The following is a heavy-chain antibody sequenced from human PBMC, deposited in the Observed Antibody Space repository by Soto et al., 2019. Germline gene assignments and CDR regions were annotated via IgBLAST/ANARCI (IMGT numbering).Heavy chain of an antibody. Sequence: ESGGGLVKPGGSLRLSCAASGFTFSDYSMNWVRQAPGKGLEWVSSISSSSSYIYYADSVKGRFTISRDNAKNSLYLQMNSVRTEDTAVYYCARDTSPDYYDSSGNFDCWGQGTLVTVSS. CDR1: GFTFSDYS. CDR2: ISSSSSYI. J-gene: IGHJ4*02. V-gene: IGHV3-21*01. D-gene: IGHD3-22*01. CDR3: ARDTSPDYYDSSGNFDC.